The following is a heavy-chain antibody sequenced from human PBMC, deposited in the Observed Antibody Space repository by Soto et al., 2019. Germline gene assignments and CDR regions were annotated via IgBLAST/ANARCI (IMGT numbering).Heavy chain of an antibody. CDR2: ISSSSSYI. CDR3: AKGIVVVPAATDPSDAFDI. D-gene: IGHD2-2*01. J-gene: IGHJ3*02. CDR1: GFTFSSYS. Sequence: GGSLRLSCAASGFTFSSYSMNWVRQAPGKGLEWVSSISSSSSYIYYADSVKGRFTISRDNAKNSLYLQMNSLRAEDTAVYYCAKGIVVVPAATDPSDAFDIWGQGTMVTVSS. V-gene: IGHV3-21*01.